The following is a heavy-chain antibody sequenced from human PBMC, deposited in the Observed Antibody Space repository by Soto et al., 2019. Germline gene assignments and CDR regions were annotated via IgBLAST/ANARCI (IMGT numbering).Heavy chain of an antibody. CDR1: GYSLTGYY. J-gene: IGHJ3*02. D-gene: IGHD6-19*01. Sequence: ASVKVSCKASGYSLTGYYLHWVRQAPGQGLEWMGWINPNSGGTNYAQKFQGRVTMTRDTSINTAYMHLSRLTSDDTAVYYCGRDRGRSSGWFGDAFDMWGQGTMVTV. CDR2: INPNSGGT. CDR3: GRDRGRSSGWFGDAFDM. V-gene: IGHV1-2*02.